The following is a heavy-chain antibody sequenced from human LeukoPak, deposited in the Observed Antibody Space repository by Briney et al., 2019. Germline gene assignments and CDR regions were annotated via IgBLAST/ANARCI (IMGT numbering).Heavy chain of an antibody. CDR1: GYTFTSYD. CDR3: ARGSFYCSSTSCYLLDY. J-gene: IGHJ4*02. Sequence: ASVKVSCKASGYTFTSYDINWVRQATGQGLEWMGWMNPNRGNTGYAQKFQGRVTMTRNTSISTAYMELSSLRSEDTAVYYCARGSFYCSSTSCYLLDYWGQGTLVTVSS. CDR2: MNPNRGNT. D-gene: IGHD2-2*01. V-gene: IGHV1-8*01.